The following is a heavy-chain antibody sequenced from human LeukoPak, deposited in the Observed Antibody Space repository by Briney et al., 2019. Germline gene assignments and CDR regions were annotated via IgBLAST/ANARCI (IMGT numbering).Heavy chain of an antibody. CDR1: GFTFSGYA. CDR3: ARGGMYDSYYFFYMDV. Sequence: PGTSLRLSCAASGFTFSGYAVHWVRQAPGKGLQLVAAISYDGYNKYYADSLKGRFTISRENSKNTLWLQMNSLRAEDTAVYYCARGGMYDSYYFFYMDVWGKGTTVTVSS. CDR2: ISYDGYNK. J-gene: IGHJ6*03. V-gene: IGHV3-30*01. D-gene: IGHD3-22*01.